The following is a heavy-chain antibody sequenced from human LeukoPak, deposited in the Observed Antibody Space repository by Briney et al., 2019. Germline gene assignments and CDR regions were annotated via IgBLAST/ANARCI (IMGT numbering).Heavy chain of an antibody. V-gene: IGHV4-59*08. CDR1: GGSIRNYY. D-gene: IGHD1-26*01. J-gene: IGHJ4*02. CDR2: LFYSGST. CDR3: ARQSGTYIDH. Sequence: PSETLSLTCTVSGGSIRNYYWSWIRQPPGKGLEWIGYLFYSGSTNYNPSLKSRVTTSVDTSKNQFSVEVTSVTAADTAVYYCARQSGTYIDHWGQGILVTVSS.